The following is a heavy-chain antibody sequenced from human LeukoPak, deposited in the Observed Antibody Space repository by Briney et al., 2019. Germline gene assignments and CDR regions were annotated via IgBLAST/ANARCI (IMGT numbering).Heavy chain of an antibody. CDR3: ARGNGYNLGTFDY. Sequence: KPSETLSLTCTVSIGSINNGDYYWSWIRQSPGKGLEWIGYIYFTGAAYYNPSLKSRVLISVNTSTNQFSLRVTSMTAADTAVYYCARGNGYNLGTFDYWGQGTLATVSS. V-gene: IGHV4-30-4*01. J-gene: IGHJ4*02. D-gene: IGHD5-24*01. CDR1: IGSINNGDYY. CDR2: IYFTGAA.